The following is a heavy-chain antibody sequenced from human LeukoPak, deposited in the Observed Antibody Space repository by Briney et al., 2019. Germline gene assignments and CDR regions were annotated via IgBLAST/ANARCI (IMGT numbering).Heavy chain of an antibody. D-gene: IGHD6-19*01. V-gene: IGHV2-5*01. CDR2: SYWNDDE. CDR1: GFSLSTSAEG. Sequence: SGPTLVKPTQTLTLTCTFSGFSLSTSAEGVGWIRQPPGKALEWLAVSYWNDDEHYSPSLNSRLTITKDTSKNQVVLTLTNMDPVDTATYYCAHRLVRTNGWYFDYWGPGTLVTVSS. J-gene: IGHJ4*02. CDR3: AHRLVRTNGWYFDY.